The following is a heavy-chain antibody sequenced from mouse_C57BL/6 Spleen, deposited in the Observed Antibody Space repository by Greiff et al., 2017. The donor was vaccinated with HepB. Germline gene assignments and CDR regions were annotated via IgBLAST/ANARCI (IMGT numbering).Heavy chain of an antibody. CDR2: INPSSGYT. CDR1: GYTFTSYW. D-gene: IGHD2-3*01. Sequence: QVQLQQSGAELAKPGASVKLSCKASGYTFTSYWMHWVKQRPGQGLEWIGYINPSSGYTKYNQKFKDKATLTADKSSSTAYMQLSSLTYEDSAVYECARFLYDGRNYWDSWGQGTPLTASS. CDR3: ARFLYDGRNYWDS. V-gene: IGHV1-7*01. J-gene: IGHJ2*01.